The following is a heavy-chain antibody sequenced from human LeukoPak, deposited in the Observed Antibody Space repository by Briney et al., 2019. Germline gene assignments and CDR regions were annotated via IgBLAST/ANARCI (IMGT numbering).Heavy chain of an antibody. Sequence: ASVKVSCKASGYTFTSYGISWVRQAPGQGLEWMGIIIPSGGSTSYAQKFQGRVTMTRDTSTSTVYMELSSLRSEDTAVYYCARDKMGYSYGSNFSDYWGQGTLVTVSS. CDR3: ARDKMGYSYGSNFSDY. D-gene: IGHD5-18*01. CDR1: GYTFTSYG. CDR2: IIPSGGST. J-gene: IGHJ4*02. V-gene: IGHV1-46*01.